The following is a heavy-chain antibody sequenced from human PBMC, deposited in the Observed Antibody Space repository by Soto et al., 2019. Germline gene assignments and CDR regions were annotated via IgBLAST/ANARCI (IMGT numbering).Heavy chain of an antibody. CDR3: AREFPVFYDSSGYFGLLDY. J-gene: IGHJ4*02. D-gene: IGHD3-22*01. V-gene: IGHV4-59*01. Sequence: PSETLSLTCSVSGGSISSYYWSWIRQPPGKGLEWIGYIHNSGSTNYNPSLKSRVTISVDTSKNQFSLKLSSVTAADTAVYYCAREFPVFYDSSGYFGLLDYWGQGSLVTVSS. CDR1: GGSISSYY. CDR2: IHNSGST.